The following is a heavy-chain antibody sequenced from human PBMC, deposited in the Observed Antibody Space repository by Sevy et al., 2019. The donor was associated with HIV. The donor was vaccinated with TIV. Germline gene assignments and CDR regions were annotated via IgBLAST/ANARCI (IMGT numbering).Heavy chain of an antibody. D-gene: IGHD3-16*01. V-gene: IGHV3-23*01. CDR3: TTVGFPNWGSEAFDI. CDR2: FSFGCGKI. CDR1: GFTFSNYA. J-gene: IGHJ3*02. Sequence: GGSLRLSCAASGFTFSNYAMSWVRQAPGKGLEWVSTFSFGCGKINYADSVKGRFTISRDNSKNTLYLQMNSLRAEDTALYYCTTVGFPNWGSEAFDIWGQGTMVTVSS.